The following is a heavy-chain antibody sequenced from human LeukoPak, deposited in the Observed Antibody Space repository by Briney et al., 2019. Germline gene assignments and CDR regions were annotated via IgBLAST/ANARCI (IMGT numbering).Heavy chain of an antibody. J-gene: IGHJ4*02. V-gene: IGHV1-18*01. CDR1: GYTFTSYG. CDR2: ISAYNGNT. CDR3: ARALGSYAQYYFDY. Sequence: ASVKVSCKASGYTFTSYGISWVRQAPGQGLEWMGWISAYNGNTNYAQKLQGRVTVTTDTSTSTAYMELRSLRSDDTAVYYCARALGSYAQYYFDYWGQGTLVTVSS. D-gene: IGHD3-16*01.